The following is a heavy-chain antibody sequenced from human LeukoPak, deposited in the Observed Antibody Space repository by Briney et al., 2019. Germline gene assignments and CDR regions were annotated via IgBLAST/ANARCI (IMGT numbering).Heavy chain of an antibody. CDR2: IIPIFGTA. CDR1: GGTFSSYA. J-gene: IGHJ4*02. CDR3: ARGPANYDFRRASDY. Sequence: SVKVSCKASGGTFSSYAISWVRQAPGQGLEWMGGIIPIFGTANYAQKFQGRVTITADESTSTAYMELSSLRSEDTAVYYCARGPANYDFRRASDYWGQGILVTVSS. D-gene: IGHD3-3*01. V-gene: IGHV1-69*13.